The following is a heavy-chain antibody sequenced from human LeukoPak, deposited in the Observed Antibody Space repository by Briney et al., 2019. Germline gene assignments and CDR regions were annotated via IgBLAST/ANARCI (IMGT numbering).Heavy chain of an antibody. CDR1: GFTFTNYA. CDR2: ISGSGGST. CDR3: AKDLGYCSSTSSSWDY. V-gene: IGHV3-23*01. D-gene: IGHD2-2*01. Sequence: GGSLRLSCAASGFTFTNYAMSWVRQAPEKGLEWVSAISGSGGSTYYADSVKGRFTISRDNSKNTLFLQMNTPRVEDTAVYYCAKDLGYCSSTSSSWDYWGQGTLVTVSS. J-gene: IGHJ4*02.